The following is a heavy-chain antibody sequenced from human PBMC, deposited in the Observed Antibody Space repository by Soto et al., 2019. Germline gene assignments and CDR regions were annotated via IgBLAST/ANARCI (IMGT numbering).Heavy chain of an antibody. Sequence: SETLSLTCAVYGGSFSGYYWSWIRQPPGKGLEWIGEINHSGSTNYNPSLKSRVTISVDTSKNQFSLKLSSVTAADTAVYYCARDNWNENYNYYYYGMDVWGQGTTVT. D-gene: IGHD1-20*01. J-gene: IGHJ6*02. CDR2: INHSGST. CDR1: GGSFSGYY. CDR3: ARDNWNENYNYYYYGMDV. V-gene: IGHV4-34*01.